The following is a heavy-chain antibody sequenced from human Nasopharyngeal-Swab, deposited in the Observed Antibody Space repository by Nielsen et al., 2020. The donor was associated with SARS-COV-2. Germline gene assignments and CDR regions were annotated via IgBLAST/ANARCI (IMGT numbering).Heavy chain of an antibody. Sequence: GSLRLSCAVYGGSLSGYYWGWIRQPPGKGLEWIGSIYYSGSTYYNPSLKSRVTISVDTSKNQFSLKLSSVTAADTAVYYCGRGACSITTCYENVDVWGQGTTVTVSS. CDR2: IYYSGST. V-gene: IGHV4-39*01. D-gene: IGHD2-2*01. CDR3: GRGACSITTCYENVDV. J-gene: IGHJ6*02. CDR1: GGSLSGYY.